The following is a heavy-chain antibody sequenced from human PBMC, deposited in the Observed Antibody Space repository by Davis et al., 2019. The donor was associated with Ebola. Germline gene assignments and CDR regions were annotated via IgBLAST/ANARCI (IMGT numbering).Heavy chain of an antibody. CDR1: GGTFSSYA. Sequence: SVKVSCKASGGTFSSYAISWVRPAPGQGLEWMGGIIPILGIANYAQKFQGRVTITADESTSTAYMELSSLRSEDTAVYYCARDGGPAARNWFDPWGQGTLVTVSS. D-gene: IGHD2-2*01. J-gene: IGHJ5*02. CDR2: IIPILGIA. CDR3: ARDGGPAARNWFDP. V-gene: IGHV1-69*10.